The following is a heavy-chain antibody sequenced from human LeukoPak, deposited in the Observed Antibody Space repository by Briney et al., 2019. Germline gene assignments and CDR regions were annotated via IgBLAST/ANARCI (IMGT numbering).Heavy chain of an antibody. CDR2: VSWDGSRT. CDR3: ARGMVRGVIMDYYYMDV. V-gene: IGHV3-43*01. J-gene: IGHJ6*03. D-gene: IGHD3-10*01. CDR1: GFSFDDYS. Sequence: GGSLRLSCAASGFSFDDYSMDWVRQVPGKGLEWVSLVSWDGSRTYYADSVKGRFTISRDNAKNSLYLQMNSLRAEDTAVYYCARGMVRGVIMDYYYMDVWGKGTTVTVSS.